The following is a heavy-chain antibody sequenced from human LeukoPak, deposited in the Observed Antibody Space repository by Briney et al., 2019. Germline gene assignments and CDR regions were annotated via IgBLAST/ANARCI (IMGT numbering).Heavy chain of an antibody. J-gene: IGHJ4*02. CDR2: IKQDGSEK. CDR3: ARVYYDSSGYYALEY. CDR1: GFTFSSYW. V-gene: IGHV3-7*01. D-gene: IGHD3-22*01. Sequence: GGSLRLSCAASGFTFSSYWMCWVRQAPGKGLEWVSNIKQDGSEKYYVDSVKGRFTISRDNAKTSLYLQMNSLRAEDTAVYYCARVYYDSSGYYALEYWGQGTLVTVSP.